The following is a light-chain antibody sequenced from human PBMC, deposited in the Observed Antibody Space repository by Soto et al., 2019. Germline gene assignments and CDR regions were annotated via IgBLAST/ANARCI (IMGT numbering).Light chain of an antibody. CDR1: QSVSSY. CDR3: QQYHNWVT. CDR2: DVS. Sequence: EIVLTQSPATLSLSPGERATLSCRASQSVSSYLAWYQQKPGQAPRLLIYDVSTGATGIPARFSGRRSGTEFTLTISSLQSEDFAVYYCQQYHNWVTFGGGTKVDI. V-gene: IGKV3-15*01. J-gene: IGKJ4*01.